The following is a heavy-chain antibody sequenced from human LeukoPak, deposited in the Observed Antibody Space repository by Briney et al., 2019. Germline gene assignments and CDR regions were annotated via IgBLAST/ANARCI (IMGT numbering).Heavy chain of an antibody. Sequence: SETLSLTCTVSSASISSSPHFWAWIRQSPGKGLEWIGSISYSGTTYYNPSLKSRVTISVDTSENQFSLKLSSVTAADTAVYYCARTRYYYNSRSYGAPYYFDFWGQGTLVTVSS. CDR3: ARTRYYYNSRSYGAPYYFDF. V-gene: IGHV4-39*01. D-gene: IGHD3-10*01. J-gene: IGHJ4*02. CDR2: ISYSGTT. CDR1: SASISSSPHF.